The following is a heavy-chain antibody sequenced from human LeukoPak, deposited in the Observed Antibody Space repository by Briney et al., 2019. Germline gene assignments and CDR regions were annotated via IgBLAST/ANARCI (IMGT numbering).Heavy chain of an antibody. Sequence: SETLSLTCTVSGGSISSSSYYWGWIRQPPGKGLEWIGSIYYSGSTYYNPSLKSRVTISVDTSKNQFSLKLSSVTAADTAVYYCAKGGWGSIIDYWGQGTLVTVSS. CDR3: AKGGWGSIIDY. J-gene: IGHJ4*01. CDR1: GGSISSSSYY. V-gene: IGHV4-39*01. D-gene: IGHD3-16*01. CDR2: IYYSGST.